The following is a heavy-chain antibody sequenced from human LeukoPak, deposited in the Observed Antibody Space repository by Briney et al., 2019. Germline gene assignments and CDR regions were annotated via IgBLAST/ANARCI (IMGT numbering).Heavy chain of an antibody. J-gene: IGHJ6*02. CDR1: GGSFSGYY. CDR2: INHSGST. CDR3: ARYVGTASYYYYGMDV. D-gene: IGHD5-18*01. Sequence: SETLSLTCAVYGGSFSGYYWSWIRQPPGKGLEWIGEINHSGSTNYNPSLKSRVTISVDTSKNQFSLKLSSVTAADTAVYYCARYVGTASYYYYGMDVWGQGTTVTVSS. V-gene: IGHV4-34*01.